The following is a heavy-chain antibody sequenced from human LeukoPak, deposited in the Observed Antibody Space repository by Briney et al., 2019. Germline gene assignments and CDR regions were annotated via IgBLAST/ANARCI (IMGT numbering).Heavy chain of an antibody. V-gene: IGHV4-30-4*01. CDR3: ARRSIRFDP. CDR1: GGSISSDDYY. CDR2: IYYSGIT. D-gene: IGHD6-6*01. Sequence: SETLSLTCTVSGGSISSDDYYWSWIRQPPGKGLEWIGYIYYSGITYYNPSLKSRVSISVDTSKNQFSLKLSSVTAADTAVYYCARRSIRFDPWGQGTLVTVSS. J-gene: IGHJ5*02.